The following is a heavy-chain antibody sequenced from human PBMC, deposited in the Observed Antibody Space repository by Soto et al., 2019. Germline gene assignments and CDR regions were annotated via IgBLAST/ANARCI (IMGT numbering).Heavy chain of an antibody. CDR2: ISPYNGRT. CDR1: GNSFTSSG. J-gene: IGHJ2*01. V-gene: IGHV1-18*01. Sequence: AASVKVSCKASGNSFTSSGIGWVRQVPGQGPEWMGWISPYNGRTNYAQSVKGRVVMTTDISTNTVYLELRSLRSDDSAIYYCGTCRTVSYSRYVRGR. D-gene: IGHD2-21*01. CDR3: GTCRTVSYSRYV.